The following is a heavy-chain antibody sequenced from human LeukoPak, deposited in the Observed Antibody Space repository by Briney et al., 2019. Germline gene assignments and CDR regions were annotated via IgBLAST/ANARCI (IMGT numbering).Heavy chain of an antibody. CDR3: AREDLGYGSGSYSSGNWFDP. D-gene: IGHD3-10*01. V-gene: IGHV1-69*04. CDR1: GGTFSSYA. CDR2: IIPILGIA. J-gene: IGHJ5*02. Sequence: ASVKVSCKASGGTFSSYAISWVRQAPGQGLEWMGRIIPILGIANYAQKFQGRVTITADKSTSTAYMELSSLRSEDTAVYYCAREDLGYGSGSYSSGNWFDPWGQGTLVTVSS.